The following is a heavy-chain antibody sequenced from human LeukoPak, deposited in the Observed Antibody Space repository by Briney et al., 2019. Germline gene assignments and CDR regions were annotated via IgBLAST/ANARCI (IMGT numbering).Heavy chain of an antibody. V-gene: IGHV4-39*07. CDR1: GGSISSSSYY. CDR3: ARDGGIQLWLLGYFDY. D-gene: IGHD5-18*01. CDR2: IYYSGST. J-gene: IGHJ4*02. Sequence: SETLSLTCTVSGGSISSSSYYWGWIRQPPGKGLEWIGSIYYSGSTYYNPSLKSRVTISVDTSKNQFSLKLSSVTAADTAVYYCARDGGIQLWLLGYFDYWGQGTLVTVSS.